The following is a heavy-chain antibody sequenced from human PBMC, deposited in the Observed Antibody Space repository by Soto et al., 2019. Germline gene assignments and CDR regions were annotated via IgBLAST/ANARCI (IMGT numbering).Heavy chain of an antibody. J-gene: IGHJ4*02. CDR1: GFTFSSYS. Sequence: EVQLVESGGGLVKPGGSLRLSCAASGFTFSSYSMNWVRQAPGKGLEGVSSCSSRSRYIYYADSVRSRFTISIHNAKNSLFLQMNSLRAEDTAIYYCARELPEGATTFDYWGQGTLVTVSS. V-gene: IGHV3-21*01. CDR3: ARELPEGATTFDY. CDR2: CSSRSRYI. D-gene: IGHD1-26*01.